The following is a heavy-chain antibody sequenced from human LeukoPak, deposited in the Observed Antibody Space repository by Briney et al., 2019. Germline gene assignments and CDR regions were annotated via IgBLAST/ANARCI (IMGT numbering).Heavy chain of an antibody. CDR1: GYTFTGYC. CDR3: AREQGYYYYGMDV. J-gene: IGHJ6*02. V-gene: IGHV1-2*02. Sequence: GASVKVSCKASGYTFTGYCMHWVRQAPGQGLEWMGWINPNSGGTNYAQKFQGRVTMTRDTSISTAYMELSRLRSDDTAVYYCAREQGYYYYGMDVWGQGTTVTVSS. CDR2: INPNSGGT.